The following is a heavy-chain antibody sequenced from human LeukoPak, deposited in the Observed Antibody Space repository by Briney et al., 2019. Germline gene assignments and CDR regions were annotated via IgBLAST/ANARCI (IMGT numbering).Heavy chain of an antibody. V-gene: IGHV1-69*06. D-gene: IGHD3-22*01. Sequence: ASVKVSCKASGYTFTGYYMHWVRQAPGQGLEWMGGIIPIFHTPNYAQKFQGRVTITADKSTTTAYMELSSLRAEDTAVYYCARDWRDSSGYYLDAFDIWGQGTMVTVSS. J-gene: IGHJ3*02. CDR2: IIPIFHTP. CDR1: GYTFTGYY. CDR3: ARDWRDSSGYYLDAFDI.